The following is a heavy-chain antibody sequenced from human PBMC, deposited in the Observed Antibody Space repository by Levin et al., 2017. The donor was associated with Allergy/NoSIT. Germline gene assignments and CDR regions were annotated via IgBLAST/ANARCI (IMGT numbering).Heavy chain of an antibody. Sequence: GESLKISCKASGYTFTSYGISWVRQAPGQGLEWMGWISAYNGNTNYAQKLQGRVTMTTDTSTSTAYMELRSLRSDDTAVYYCARGSITMVRGVISGLYYFDYWGQGTLVTVSS. CDR1: GYTFTSYG. V-gene: IGHV1-18*01. D-gene: IGHD3-10*01. CDR2: ISAYNGNT. CDR3: ARGSITMVRGVISGLYYFDY. J-gene: IGHJ4*02.